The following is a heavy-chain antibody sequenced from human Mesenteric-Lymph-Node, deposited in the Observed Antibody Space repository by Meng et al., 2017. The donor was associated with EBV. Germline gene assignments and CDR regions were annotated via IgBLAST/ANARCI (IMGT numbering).Heavy chain of an antibody. Sequence: GAGLTMPGSWGQCRCQASGSSLPCFAMLQGRQAPGKRIEWMGRINAGNGNTKYSQKFQGRVTITRDTSASTAYMELSSLRSEDTAVYYCARVRGIAVVPPDYWGQGTLVTVSS. CDR1: GSSLPCFA. CDR2: INAGNGNT. V-gene: IGHV1-3*01. CDR3: ARVRGIAVVPPDY. D-gene: IGHD6-19*01. J-gene: IGHJ4*02.